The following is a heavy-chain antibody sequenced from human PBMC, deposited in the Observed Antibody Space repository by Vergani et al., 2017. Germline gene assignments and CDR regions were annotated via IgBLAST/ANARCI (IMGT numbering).Heavy chain of an antibody. D-gene: IGHD2-15*01. CDR3: ASDRPSGSKKNNWFDP. V-gene: IGHV1-18*01. CDR1: GGTFSSYA. CDR2: ISAYNGNT. J-gene: IGHJ5*02. Sequence: QVQLVQSGAEVKKPGSSVKVSCKASGGTFSSYAISWVQQAPGQGLEWMGWISAYNGNTNYAQKLQGRVTMTTDTSTSTAYMELRSLRSDDTAVYYCASDRPSGSKKNNWFDPWGQGTLVTVSS.